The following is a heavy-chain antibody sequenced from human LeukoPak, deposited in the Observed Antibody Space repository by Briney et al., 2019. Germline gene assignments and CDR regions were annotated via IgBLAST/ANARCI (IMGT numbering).Heavy chain of an antibody. D-gene: IGHD1-26*01. CDR2: INAGNGNT. Sequence: ASVKVSCKASGGTFSSYAISWVRQAPGQRLEWMGWINAGNGNTKYSQKFQGRVTITRDTSASTAYMELSSLRSEDTAVYYCARSEKVGATLYFDYWGQGTLVTVSS. CDR3: ARSEKVGATLYFDY. J-gene: IGHJ4*02. CDR1: GGTFSSYA. V-gene: IGHV1-3*01.